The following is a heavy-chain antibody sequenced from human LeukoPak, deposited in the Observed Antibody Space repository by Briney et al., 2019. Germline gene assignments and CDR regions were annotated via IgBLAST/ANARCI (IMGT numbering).Heavy chain of an antibody. CDR3: ARGNGATIYYYYYYMDV. D-gene: IGHD5-12*01. V-gene: IGHV3-30*04. Sequence: PGGSLRLSCAASGFTFSNYAMSWVRQAPGKGLEWVAVISYDGSNKYYADSVKGRFTISRDNSKNTLYLQMNSLRAEDTAVYYCARGNGATIYYYYYYMDVWGKGTTVTISS. CDR1: GFTFSNYA. J-gene: IGHJ6*03. CDR2: ISYDGSNK.